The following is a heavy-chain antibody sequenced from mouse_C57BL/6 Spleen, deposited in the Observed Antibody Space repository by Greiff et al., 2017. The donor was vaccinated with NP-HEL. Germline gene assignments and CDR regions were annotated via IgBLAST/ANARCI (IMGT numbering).Heavy chain of an antibody. J-gene: IGHJ4*01. CDR1: GYSITSGYD. CDR2: ISYSGST. D-gene: IGHD2-2*01. V-gene: IGHV3-1*01. Sequence: EVQLVESGPGMVKPSQSLSLTCTVTGYSITSGYDWHWIRHFPGNKLEWMGYISYSGSTNYNPSLKSRISITHDTSKNHFFLKLNSVTTEDTATYYCARDGYYYAMDYWGQGTSVTVSS. CDR3: ARDGYYYAMDY.